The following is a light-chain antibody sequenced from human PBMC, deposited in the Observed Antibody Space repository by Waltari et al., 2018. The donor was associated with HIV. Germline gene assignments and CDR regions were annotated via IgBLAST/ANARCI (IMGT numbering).Light chain of an antibody. CDR1: NIGRKS. J-gene: IGLJ1*01. CDR2: DDS. CDR3: QVWDSYSDHRDV. V-gene: IGLV3-21*02. Sequence: SYVLTQPPSVSVAPGQTARITCGGDNIGRKSAHWYQQKPGQAPVLVVHDDSDRPSGIPERFSGSNSGNTATLTISRIEAGDEADYLCQVWDSYSDHRDVFGPGTKVTVL.